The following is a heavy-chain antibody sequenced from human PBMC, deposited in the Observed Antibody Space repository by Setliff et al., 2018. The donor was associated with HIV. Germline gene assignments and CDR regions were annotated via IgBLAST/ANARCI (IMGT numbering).Heavy chain of an antibody. CDR2: RSTTGST. CDR1: GDSISSYF. J-gene: IGHJ4*02. CDR3: ARGLGHYGSGSSLPLGY. Sequence: SETLSLTCTVSGDSISSYFWSWIRQSPGKGLEWIGFRSTTGSTNYNPSLRSRVTISVDTSKNQFSLRLTSVTAADTAVYYCARGLGHYGSGSSLPLGYWGQGTLVTVSS. D-gene: IGHD3-10*01. V-gene: IGHV4-4*09.